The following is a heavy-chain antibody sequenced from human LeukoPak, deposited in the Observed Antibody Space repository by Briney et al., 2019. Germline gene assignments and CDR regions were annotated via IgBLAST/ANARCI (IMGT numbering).Heavy chain of an antibody. J-gene: IGHJ4*02. D-gene: IGHD1-7*01. CDR2: IIPIFGTA. V-gene: IGHV1-69*13. Sequence: GASVKVSCKASGGTFSSYAISWVRQAPGQGLEWMGGIIPIFGTANYAQKFQGRVTITADESTSTAYMELSSLRSEDTAVYYCARVNYRENLRAYWGQGTLVTVSS. CDR3: ARVNYRENLRAY. CDR1: GGTFSSYA.